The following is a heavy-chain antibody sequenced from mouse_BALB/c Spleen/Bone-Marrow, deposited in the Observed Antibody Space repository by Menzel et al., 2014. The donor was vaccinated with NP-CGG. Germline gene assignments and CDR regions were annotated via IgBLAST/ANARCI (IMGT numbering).Heavy chain of an antibody. D-gene: IGHD2-4*01. CDR1: GYTFTSYY. CDR3: TRSTMITYLDY. V-gene: IGHV1S81*02. J-gene: IGHJ2*01. CDR2: INPSNGGT. Sequence: QVQLKESGAELGKPGASVKLSCKGFGYTFTSYYMYWVKQRPGQGLEGIGEINPSNGGTNFNEKFKSKATLTVDKSSSTAYMQLSSLTSEDSAVYYCTRSTMITYLDYWGQGTTLTVSS.